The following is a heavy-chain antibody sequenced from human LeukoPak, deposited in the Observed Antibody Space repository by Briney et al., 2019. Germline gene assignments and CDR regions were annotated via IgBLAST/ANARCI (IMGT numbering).Heavy chain of an antibody. CDR2: ISPSGTT. CDR1: GYTFTSYY. CDR3: AKDSGAYVPDY. J-gene: IGHJ4*02. V-gene: IGHV1-46*01. D-gene: IGHD3-16*01. Sequence: GASVKVSCKASGYTFTSYYIHWVRPARGQGLEWMGKISPSGTTTYAQKFKGRVTMTRDKSTSTVNMDLSDLTFEDTAVYHCAKDSGAYVPDYWGQGTLLTVSS.